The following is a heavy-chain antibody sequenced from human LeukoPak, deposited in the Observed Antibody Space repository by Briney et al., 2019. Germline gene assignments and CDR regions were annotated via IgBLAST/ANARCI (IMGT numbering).Heavy chain of an antibody. CDR3: ARGGPEYLSDY. CDR1: GFTFDDYA. Sequence: GRSLRLSCAASGFTFDDYAMHWVRQAPGKGLEWVSGISWNSGSIGYADSVKGRFTISRDNAKNSLYLQMNSLRAEDTAVYYCARGGPEYLSDYWGQGTLVTVSS. D-gene: IGHD2-2*01. CDR2: ISWNSGSI. V-gene: IGHV3-9*01. J-gene: IGHJ4*02.